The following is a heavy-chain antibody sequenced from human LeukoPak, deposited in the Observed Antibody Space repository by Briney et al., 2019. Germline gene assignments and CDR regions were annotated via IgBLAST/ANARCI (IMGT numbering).Heavy chain of an antibody. D-gene: IGHD1-26*01. V-gene: IGHV4-39*07. J-gene: IGHJ4*02. CDR1: GGSISSSSYY. Sequence: PSETLSLTCTVSGGSISSSSYYWGWIRQPPGKGLEWIGSIYYSGSTYYNPSLKSRVTISVDTSKNQFSLKLSSVTAADTAVYYCARLRGSYYRGFDYWGQGTLVTVSS. CDR2: IYYSGST. CDR3: ARLRGSYYRGFDY.